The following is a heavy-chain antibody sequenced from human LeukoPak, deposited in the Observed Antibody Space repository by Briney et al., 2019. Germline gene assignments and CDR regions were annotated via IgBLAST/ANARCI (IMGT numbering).Heavy chain of an antibody. CDR1: GYTFTTYG. J-gene: IGHJ4*02. D-gene: IGHD1-26*01. Sequence: ASVTVSCTASGYTFTTYGITWVRQAPGQGLEWMGWISTYNGDTNYAQKLQGRVTMTTDTSTSTAYMELRSLRSADTAVYYCARGKGGRDYWGQGTLVTVSS. CDR2: ISTYNGDT. CDR3: ARGKGGRDY. V-gene: IGHV1-18*01.